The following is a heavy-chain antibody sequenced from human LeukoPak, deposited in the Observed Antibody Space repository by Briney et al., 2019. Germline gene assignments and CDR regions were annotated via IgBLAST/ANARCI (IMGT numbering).Heavy chain of an antibody. CDR1: GYSFTTYW. CDR2: IYPGDSDT. J-gene: IGHJ4*02. D-gene: IGHD2-21*02. CDR3: ARRTYCGGDCYVDY. V-gene: IGHV5-51*01. Sequence: GASLKISCQGSGYSFTTYWIGWVRQMPGKGLEWMGTIYPGDSDTRYSPSFQGQVTISADKSISTAYLQWSSLKASDTAMYYCARRTYCGGDCYVDYWGQGTPVTVSS.